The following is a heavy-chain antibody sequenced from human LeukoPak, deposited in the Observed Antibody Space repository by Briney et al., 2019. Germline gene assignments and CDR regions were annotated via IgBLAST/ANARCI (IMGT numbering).Heavy chain of an antibody. CDR3: ARADMVRDPYYFDY. CDR1: GGTFSSYA. J-gene: IGHJ4*02. D-gene: IGHD3-10*01. CDR2: IIPIFGTA. V-gene: IGHV1-69*05. Sequence: SVKVSCKASGGTFSSYAISWVRQAPGQGLEWMGGIIPIFGTANYAQKFQGRVTMTTDTSTSTAYMELRSLGSDDTAVYYCARADMVRDPYYFDYWGQGTLVTVSS.